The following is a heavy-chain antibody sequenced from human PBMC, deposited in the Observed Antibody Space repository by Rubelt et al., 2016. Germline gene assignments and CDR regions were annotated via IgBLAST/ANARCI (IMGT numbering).Heavy chain of an antibody. CDR2: INHSGST. J-gene: IGHJ4*02. V-gene: IGHV4-34*01. CDR3: VHRGYCSGGKCNPDY. D-gene: IGHD2-15*01. CDR1: GGSFSGYY. Sequence: QVQLQQLGAGLLKPSETLSLTCAVYGGSFSGYYWSWIRQPPGKGLEWIGEINHSGSTNYNPSLKSRVTISVDTSKNQFSLKLSSVTAADTAVYYCVHRGYCSGGKCNPDYWGQGTLVTVSS.